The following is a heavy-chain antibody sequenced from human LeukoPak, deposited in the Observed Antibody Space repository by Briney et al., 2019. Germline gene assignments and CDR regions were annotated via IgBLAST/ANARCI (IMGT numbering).Heavy chain of an antibody. J-gene: IGHJ4*02. CDR3: AKDAYSGSYWSLGY. V-gene: IGHV3-30*02. Sequence: GGSLRLSCAASGFTFSSYGMHWVRQAPDKGLEWVVFIRYDGSNKYYADSVKGRFTISRDNSKNTLYLQMNSLRAEDTAVYYCAKDAYSGSYWSLGYWGQGTLVTVSS. CDR1: GFTFSSYG. D-gene: IGHD1-26*01. CDR2: IRYDGSNK.